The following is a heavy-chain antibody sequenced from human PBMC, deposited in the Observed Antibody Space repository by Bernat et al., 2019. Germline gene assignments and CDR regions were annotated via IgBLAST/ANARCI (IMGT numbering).Heavy chain of an antibody. V-gene: IGHV3-48*03. CDR2: ISSSGSTI. CDR3: ARISSLEWLLYGGAFDY. Sequence: EVQLVESGGGLVQPGGSLRLSCAASGFTFSSYEMNWVRQAPGKGMEWVSYISSSGSTIYYADSVKGRFTISRDNAKNSLYLQMNSLRAEDTAVYYCARISSLEWLLYGGAFDYWGQGTLVTVSS. J-gene: IGHJ4*02. D-gene: IGHD3-3*01. CDR1: GFTFSSYE.